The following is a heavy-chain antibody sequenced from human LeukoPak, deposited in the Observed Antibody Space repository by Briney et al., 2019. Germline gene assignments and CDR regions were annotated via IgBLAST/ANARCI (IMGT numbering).Heavy chain of an antibody. J-gene: IGHJ6*02. Sequence: PGGSLRLSCAASGFTFSSYWMHWVRQAPGKGLVWVSRINSDGSSTSYADSVKGRFTISRDNAKNTLYLQMNSLRAEDTAVYYCARSYCGGDCYSGYYGMDVWGQGTTVTASS. CDR2: INSDGSST. V-gene: IGHV3-74*01. CDR3: ARSYCGGDCYSGYYGMDV. CDR1: GFTFSSYW. D-gene: IGHD2-21*02.